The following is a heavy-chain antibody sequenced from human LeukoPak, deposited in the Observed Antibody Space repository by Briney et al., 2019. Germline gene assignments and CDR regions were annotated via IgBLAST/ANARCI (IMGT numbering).Heavy chain of an antibody. J-gene: IGHJ4*02. CDR1: GYTFIDYY. CDR2: INSNTGAA. Sequence: GASVKVSCKASGYTFIDYYMHWVRQAPGQGLEWMGFINSNTGAAGYAQKFQGRVTMSRDTSITTVYMELKSLQSDDTAVYYCARARLWFGDAIGSDYWGQGTLVTVSS. CDR3: ARARLWFGDAIGSDY. V-gene: IGHV1-2*02. D-gene: IGHD3-10*01.